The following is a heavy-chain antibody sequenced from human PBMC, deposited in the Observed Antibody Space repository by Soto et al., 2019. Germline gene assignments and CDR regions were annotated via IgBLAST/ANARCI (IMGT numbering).Heavy chain of an antibody. CDR3: AKVVGDYAPSAV. D-gene: IGHD3-16*01. CDR2: ISYDGSNK. CDR1: GFTFSSYG. V-gene: IGHV3-30*18. Sequence: GGSLRLSCAASGFTFSSYGMHWVRQAPGKGLEWVAVISYDGSNKYYADSVKGRFTISRDNSKNTLYLQMNSLRAEDTAVYYCAKVVGDYAPSAVWGQGTTVTVSS. J-gene: IGHJ6*02.